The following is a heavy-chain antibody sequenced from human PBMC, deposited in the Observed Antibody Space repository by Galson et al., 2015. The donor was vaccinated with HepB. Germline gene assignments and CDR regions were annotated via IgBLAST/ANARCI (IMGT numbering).Heavy chain of an antibody. D-gene: IGHD2-8*02. V-gene: IGHV3-49*03. CDR2: IRSKTYGETA. CDR1: GFTFGDYG. J-gene: IGHJ3*02. Sequence: SLRLSCAGSGFTFGDYGINWFRQAPGKGLEWVGFIRSKTYGETAEAAASVKGRFTISRDDSKSIAYLQMNSLKTEDTAMYYCTRDWWFHAFDIWGQGTLVTVSS. CDR3: TRDWWFHAFDI.